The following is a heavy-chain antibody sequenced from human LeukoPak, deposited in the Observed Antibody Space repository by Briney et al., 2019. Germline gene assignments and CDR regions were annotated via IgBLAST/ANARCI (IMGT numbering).Heavy chain of an antibody. V-gene: IGHV3-53*01. CDR1: GFTVSSNY. CDR3: AKVGYYYVSGSYYLGWFDP. J-gene: IGHJ5*02. Sequence: GGSLRLSCAASGFTVSSNYMSWVRQAPGKGLEWVSVIYSGGSTYYAESVKGRFTISRDNSKSTLYLQMNSLRAEDTAVYYCAKVGYYYVSGSYYLGWFDPWGQGTLVTVSS. D-gene: IGHD3-10*01. CDR2: IYSGGST.